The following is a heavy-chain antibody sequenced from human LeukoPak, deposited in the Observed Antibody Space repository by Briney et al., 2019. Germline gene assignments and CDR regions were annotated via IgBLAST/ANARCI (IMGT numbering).Heavy chain of an antibody. CDR1: GFTFSAFA. Sequence: GGSLRLSCAASGFTFSAFAMIWVRQPPGKGLEWVSSIFPSGGEIHYADSVRGRFTISRDNSKSTLSLQMNSLRAEDTAIYYCATYRQVLLPFESWGQGTLVTVSS. D-gene: IGHD2-8*02. V-gene: IGHV3-23*01. CDR3: ATYRQVLLPFES. CDR2: IFPSGGEI. J-gene: IGHJ4*02.